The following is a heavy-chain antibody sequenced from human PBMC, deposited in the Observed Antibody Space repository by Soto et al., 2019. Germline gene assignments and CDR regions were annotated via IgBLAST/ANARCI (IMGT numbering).Heavy chain of an antibody. CDR2: INPSGGST. J-gene: IGHJ4*02. V-gene: IGHV1-46*01. CDR1: GYTFTSYY. CDR3: ARDGDYVWGSHRYIDY. D-gene: IGHD3-16*02. Sequence: ASVKVSCKASGYTFTSYYMHWARQPPGQGLEWMGIINPSGGSTSYAQKFQGRVTMTRDTSTSTVYMELSSLSSEDKAVYYCARDGDYVWGSHRYIDYWGQGTLVTVSS.